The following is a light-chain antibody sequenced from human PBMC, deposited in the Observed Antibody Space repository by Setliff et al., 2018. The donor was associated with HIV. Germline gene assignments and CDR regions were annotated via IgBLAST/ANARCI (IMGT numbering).Light chain of an antibody. V-gene: IGLV2-23*01. J-gene: IGLJ1*01. CDR1: SSDVGSYNL. Sequence: VLTQPASVSGSPGQSITISCTGTSSDVGSYNLVSWYQQHPGKAPKLIIYEGNKRPSGVSTRFSGSKSGNTASLTISGLQAEDEADYYCCSFAGSSTSVFGTGTKVTVL. CDR2: EGN. CDR3: CSFAGSSTSV.